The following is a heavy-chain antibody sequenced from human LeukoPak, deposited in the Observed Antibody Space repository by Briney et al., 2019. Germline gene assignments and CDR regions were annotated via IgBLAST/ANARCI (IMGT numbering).Heavy chain of an antibody. CDR1: GFTFDDYA. D-gene: IGHD6-19*01. Sequence: QPGRSLRLSCAASGFTFDDYAMHWVRRAPGKVLEWVSGISWNSGSIGYADSVKGRFTISRDNAKNSLYLQMNSLRAEDTAVYYCAKDKRGYSSGWYYFDYWGQGTLVTVSS. CDR3: AKDKRGYSSGWYYFDY. V-gene: IGHV3-9*01. J-gene: IGHJ4*02. CDR2: ISWNSGSI.